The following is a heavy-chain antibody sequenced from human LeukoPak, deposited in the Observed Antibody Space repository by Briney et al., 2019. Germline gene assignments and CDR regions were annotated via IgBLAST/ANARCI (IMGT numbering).Heavy chain of an antibody. J-gene: IGHJ4*02. D-gene: IGHD3-3*01. CDR2: IGGSGRNT. CDR3: AKDETGFLNYFHY. V-gene: IGHV3-23*01. Sequence: PGGSLRLSCAASGFMFNSYAMNWVRQAPGKGLEWVSAIGGSGRNTYYADSVKGRFTISRDNPRNTLYLQMNSLRAEDTAVYYCAKDETGFLNYFHYWGQGALVTVSS. CDR1: GFMFNSYA.